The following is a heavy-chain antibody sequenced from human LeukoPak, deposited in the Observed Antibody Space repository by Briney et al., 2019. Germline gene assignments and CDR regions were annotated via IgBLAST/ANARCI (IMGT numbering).Heavy chain of an antibody. J-gene: IGHJ4*02. CDR3: ARGYCKSDCYAAPNF. CDR2: VKQVGSET. CDR1: GFTFSDHW. D-gene: IGHD2-21*02. Sequence: TGGSLRLSCAASGFTFSDHWVSWVRPAPGKGLEWVANVKQVGSETYYVDSVKGRFTISRDNAENSLYLQMKSLRAEDTAVYYCARGYCKSDCYAAPNFWGQGTLVTVSS. V-gene: IGHV3-7*01.